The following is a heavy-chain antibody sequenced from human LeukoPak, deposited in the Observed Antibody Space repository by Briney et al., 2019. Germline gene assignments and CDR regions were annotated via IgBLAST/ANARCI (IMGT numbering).Heavy chain of an antibody. V-gene: IGHV4-4*07. CDR3: ARRDISSGWSFDY. Sequence: SESLSLTCTVSGGSISIYHWSWIRQRAGKGVERSGQIHTSGRTNYNPPLKSRVTMSIDTTEDQVSLTIRSVTAADTAFYYCARRDISSGWSFDYWGQGTLVTVSS. CDR2: IHTSGRT. J-gene: IGHJ4*02. D-gene: IGHD6-19*01. CDR1: GGSISIYH.